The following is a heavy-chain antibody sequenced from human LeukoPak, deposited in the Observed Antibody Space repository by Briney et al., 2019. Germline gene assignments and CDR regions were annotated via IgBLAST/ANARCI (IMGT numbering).Heavy chain of an antibody. V-gene: IGHV3-74*01. Sequence: GGSLKLSCAASGSTFSSYWMHWVRQAPGKGLEWVSRINSDGSSTSYADSVKGRFTISRDNAKNTLYLQMNSLRAEDTAVYHCARGGLVGAKDYWGQGTLVTVSS. D-gene: IGHD1-26*01. CDR1: GSTFSSYW. CDR3: ARGGLVGAKDY. J-gene: IGHJ4*02. CDR2: INSDGSST.